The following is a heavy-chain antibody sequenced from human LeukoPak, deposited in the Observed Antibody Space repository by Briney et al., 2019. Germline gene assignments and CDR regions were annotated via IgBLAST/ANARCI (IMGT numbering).Heavy chain of an antibody. Sequence: ASVKVSCKASGYTFTGYYMHWVRQAPGQGLEWMGGFDPEDGETIYAQKFQGRVTMTEDTSTDTAYMELSSLRSEDTAVYYCATRVVVTAIRARDYWGQGTLVTVSS. CDR1: GYTFTGYY. V-gene: IGHV1-24*01. J-gene: IGHJ4*02. CDR3: ATRVVVTAIRARDY. CDR2: FDPEDGET. D-gene: IGHD2-21*02.